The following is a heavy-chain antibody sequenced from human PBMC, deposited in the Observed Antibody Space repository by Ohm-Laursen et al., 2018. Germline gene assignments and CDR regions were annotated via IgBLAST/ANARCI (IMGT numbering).Heavy chain of an antibody. D-gene: IGHD3-9*01. Sequence: SLRLSCAASGFTFSDYYMSWIRQAPGKGLEWVSYISSSGNTIYYADSVKGRFTISRDNAKNSLYLQMNSLRPEDTAVYYCVKESSTGYYRTADYWGQGTLVTVSS. CDR3: VKESSTGYYRTADY. V-gene: IGHV3-11*04. CDR1: GFTFSDYY. CDR2: ISSSGNTI. J-gene: IGHJ4*02.